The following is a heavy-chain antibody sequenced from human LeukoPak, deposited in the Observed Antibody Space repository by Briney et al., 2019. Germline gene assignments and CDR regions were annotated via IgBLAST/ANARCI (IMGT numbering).Heavy chain of an antibody. CDR2: IWYDGSNK. Sequence: PGGSLRLSCAASGFTFSSNGMHWVRQAPGKGLEWVAVIWYDGSNKYYADSVKGRFTISRDNSKNTLYLQMNSLRAEDTAVYYCARDVLRYYDFWSGYPHFDYWGQGTLVTVSS. CDR1: GFTFSSNG. J-gene: IGHJ4*02. V-gene: IGHV3-33*01. CDR3: ARDVLRYYDFWSGYPHFDY. D-gene: IGHD3-3*01.